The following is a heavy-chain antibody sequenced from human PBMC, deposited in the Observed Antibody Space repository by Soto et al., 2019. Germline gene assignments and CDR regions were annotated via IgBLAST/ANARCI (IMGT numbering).Heavy chain of an antibody. CDR1: GGSFSGYY. V-gene: IGHV4-34*01. CDR2: INHSGST. CDR3: ARGAGTTVTTRDYYYGMDV. Sequence: QVQLQQWGAGLLKPSETLSLTCAVYGGSFSGYYWSWIRQPPGKGLEWIGEINHSGSTNYNPSLKRRVTISVDTSKNQFYLKLSSVTAADTAVYYCARGAGTTVTTRDYYYGMDVWGQGTTVTVSS. J-gene: IGHJ6*02. D-gene: IGHD4-17*01.